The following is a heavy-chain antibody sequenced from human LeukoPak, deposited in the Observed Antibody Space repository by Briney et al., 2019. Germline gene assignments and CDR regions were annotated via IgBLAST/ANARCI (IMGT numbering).Heavy chain of an antibody. CDR3: ARGRGYQLLY. CDR2: INHSRST. D-gene: IGHD2-2*01. CDR1: GGSFSGYY. V-gene: IGHV4-34*01. J-gene: IGHJ4*02. Sequence: SETLSLTCAVYGGSFSGYYWSWIRQPPGKGLEWIGEINHSRSTNYNPSLKSRVTISVDTSKNQFSLKLSSVTAADTAVYYCARGRGYQLLYWGQGTLVTVSS.